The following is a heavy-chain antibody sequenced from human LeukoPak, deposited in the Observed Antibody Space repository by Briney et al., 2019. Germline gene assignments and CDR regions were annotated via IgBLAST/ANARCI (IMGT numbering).Heavy chain of an antibody. Sequence: GGSLRLSCAASGLTFRRYGMHWVRQTPGKGLEWVAFIESDESIRQYADLVKGRFTISRDNSKSMLYLQMNSLPTEDPAMYYCTKNAGRREGWFDPWGQGTLVTVSS. D-gene: IGHD1-26*01. CDR2: IESDESIR. CDR3: TKNAGRREGWFDP. CDR1: GLTFRRYG. J-gene: IGHJ5*02. V-gene: IGHV3-30*02.